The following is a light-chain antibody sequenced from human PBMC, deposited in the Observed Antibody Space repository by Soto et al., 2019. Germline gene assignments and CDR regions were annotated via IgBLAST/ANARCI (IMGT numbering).Light chain of an antibody. V-gene: IGKV1-5*03. Sequence: DIKITQSPSTLSGSVGDRVTIPCRASQTISSWLAWYQQKPGKAPKLLIYKASTLKSGVPSRFSGSGSGTEFTLTISSLQPDDFAPYYCQHYNSYSEAFGQGTMVDIK. CDR1: QTISSW. CDR2: KAS. J-gene: IGKJ1*01. CDR3: QHYNSYSEA.